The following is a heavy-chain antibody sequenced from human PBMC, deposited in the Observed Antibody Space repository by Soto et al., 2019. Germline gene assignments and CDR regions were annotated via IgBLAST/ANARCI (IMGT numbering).Heavy chain of an antibody. V-gene: IGHV1-18*04. Sequence: GASVKVSCTASGYTFTDYLFHWVRQAPGQGLEWMGWISAYNGNTNYAQKLQGRVTMTTDTSTSTAYMELRSLRSDDTAVYYCALPPRNYYDSSGPYDAFDIWGQGTMVTVSS. CDR2: ISAYNGNT. J-gene: IGHJ3*02. D-gene: IGHD3-22*01. CDR3: ALPPRNYYDSSGPYDAFDI. CDR1: GYTFTDYL.